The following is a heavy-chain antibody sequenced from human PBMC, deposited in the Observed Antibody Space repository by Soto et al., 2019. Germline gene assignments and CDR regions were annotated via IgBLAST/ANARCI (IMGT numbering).Heavy chain of an antibody. Sequence: QVQLQESGPGLVKPSGTLSLTCAVSGDSISNSRWWTWVRQPPGKGLEWIGNIFYSGDTNYNPSLKSRVFISVEKSQYQFSLKVSSVTAADTAVYYCADSTGWYRHDVWGQGTLVTVSS. CDR2: IFYSGDT. CDR3: ADSTGWYRHDV. D-gene: IGHD6-19*01. CDR1: GDSISNSRW. J-gene: IGHJ3*01. V-gene: IGHV4-4*02.